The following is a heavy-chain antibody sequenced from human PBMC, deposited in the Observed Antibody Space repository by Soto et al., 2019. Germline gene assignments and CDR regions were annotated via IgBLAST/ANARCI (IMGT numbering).Heavy chain of an antibody. CDR2: IYSSGST. CDR3: ARDLSPYSSGYTTFDF. CDR1: GGSISSGGYY. J-gene: IGHJ4*02. V-gene: IGHV4-31*03. Sequence: QVQLQESGPGLVKPSQTLSLTCTVSGGSISSGGYYWSWIRQPPGKGLEWIGYIYSSGSTHYNPSLKSRVTISIDTSKNQFYLKLTSLTAADTAVYYCARDLSPYSSGYTTFDFWGQGTLVTVSS. D-gene: IGHD3-22*01.